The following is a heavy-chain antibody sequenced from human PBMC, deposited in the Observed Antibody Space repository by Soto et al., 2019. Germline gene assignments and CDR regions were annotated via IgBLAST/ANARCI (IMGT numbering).Heavy chain of an antibody. J-gene: IGHJ6*02. CDR3: ARVRRSPYAMDV. CDR2: INPISGDT. Sequence: QVQLVQSGAEVKKPGASVKVSCKASGYTFTGHYIHWVRQAPGQGLEWMGWINPISGDTEYAQKFQGRVTMTRDTYISTAYMDLRSLISDDTAVYYCARVRRSPYAMDVWGQGTTVTVSS. CDR1: GYTFTGHY. V-gene: IGHV1-2*02. D-gene: IGHD2-2*01.